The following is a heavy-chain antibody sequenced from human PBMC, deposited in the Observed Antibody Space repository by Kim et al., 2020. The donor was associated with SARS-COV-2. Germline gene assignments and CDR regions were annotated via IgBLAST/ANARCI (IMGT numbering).Heavy chain of an antibody. CDR2: IDGSDGTT. CDR3: MKGGWGWIWDH. J-gene: IGHJ4*02. V-gene: IGHV3-23*01. D-gene: IGHD2-2*03. Sequence: GGSLRLSCTTSGFTFTGYAMSWVRQAPGKGLEWVSSIDGSDGTTYYVDSVKGRFTISRDNSKNTLYLQMNSLRADETAVYYCMKGGWGWIWDHWGQGTRV. CDR1: GFTFTGYA.